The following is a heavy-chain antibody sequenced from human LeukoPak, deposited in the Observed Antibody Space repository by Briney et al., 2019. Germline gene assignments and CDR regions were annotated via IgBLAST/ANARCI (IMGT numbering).Heavy chain of an antibody. CDR2: IHHSGST. J-gene: IGHJ4*02. V-gene: IGHV4-38-2*02. CDR1: GYSISSGCY. Sequence: PSETLSLTCTVSGYSISSGCYWGWIRQPPGKGLEWIGSIHHSGSTYYNPSLKSRVTISVDTSKNQFSLKLSSVTAADTAVYYCARQNYDSSGYYYFDYWGQGTLVTVSS. D-gene: IGHD3-22*01. CDR3: ARQNYDSSGYYYFDY.